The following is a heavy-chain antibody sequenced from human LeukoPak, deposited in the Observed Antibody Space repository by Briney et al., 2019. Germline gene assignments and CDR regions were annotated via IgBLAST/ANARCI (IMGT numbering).Heavy chain of an antibody. CDR2: IIPIFGTA. J-gene: IGHJ5*02. CDR3: ARDQSAIVVVPAAPWGRFDP. Sequence: SVKVSCKASGGTFSSYAISWVRQAPGQGLEWMGGIIPIFGTANYAQKFQGRVTITADKSTSTAYMELSSLRSEDTAVYYCARDQSAIVVVPAAPWGRFDPWGQGTLVTVSS. CDR1: GGTFSSYA. V-gene: IGHV1-69*06. D-gene: IGHD2-2*01.